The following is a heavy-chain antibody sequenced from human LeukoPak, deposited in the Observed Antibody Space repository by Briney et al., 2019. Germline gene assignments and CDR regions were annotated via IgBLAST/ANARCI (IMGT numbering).Heavy chain of an antibody. CDR1: GYSISSGYY. CDR3: ARAFRWIFGVFEAFDI. V-gene: IGHV4-38-2*02. Sequence: PSETLSLTCTVSGYSISSGYYWGWIRQPPGKGLEWIGIIYHSGRTDYNPSLKSRVTISEDTSKNQFSLKLSSVTAADTAVYYCARAFRWIFGVFEAFDIWGQGTMVTVSS. D-gene: IGHD3-3*01. CDR2: IYHSGRT. J-gene: IGHJ3*02.